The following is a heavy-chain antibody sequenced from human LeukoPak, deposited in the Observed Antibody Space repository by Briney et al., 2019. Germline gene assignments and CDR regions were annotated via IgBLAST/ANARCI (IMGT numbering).Heavy chain of an antibody. CDR2: IYHSGST. V-gene: IGHV4-38-2*01. CDR3: ARHGGGLAVADLFDY. D-gene: IGHD6-19*01. J-gene: IGHJ4*02. CDR1: GYSISSGYY. Sequence: PSETLSLTCAVSGYSISSGYYWGWIRQPPGKGLEWIGSIYHSGSTYYNPSLKSRVTISVDTSKNQFSLKLSSVTAADTAVYYCARHGGGLAVADLFDYWGQGTLVTVSS.